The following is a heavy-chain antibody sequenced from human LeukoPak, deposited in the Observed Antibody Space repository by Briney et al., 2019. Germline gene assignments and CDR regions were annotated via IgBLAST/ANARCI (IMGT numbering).Heavy chain of an antibody. V-gene: IGHV4-59*12. CDR3: AREVQDYYDSSGPRQH. J-gene: IGHJ1*01. CDR2: IYYSGST. D-gene: IGHD3-22*01. CDR1: GGSISTYY. Sequence: SETLSLTCSVSGGSISTYYWTWIRQPPGKGLEWIGYIYYSGSTNYNPSLKSRVTISVDKSKNQFSLKLSSVTAADTAVYYCAREVQDYYDSSGPRQHWGQGTLVTVSS.